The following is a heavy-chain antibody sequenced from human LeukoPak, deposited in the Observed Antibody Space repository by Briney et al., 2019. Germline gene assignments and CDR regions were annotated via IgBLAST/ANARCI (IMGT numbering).Heavy chain of an antibody. CDR1: GFTFSSYA. CDR2: ISGRGGST. J-gene: IGHJ4*02. CDR3: AKDGSGVAAADYYFDY. Sequence: HPGGSLRLPCAASGFTFSSYAMSWVRQAPGKGLEWVSAISGRGGSTFYADSVKGRFTISRDNSKNTLYRQMNSLRAEDTAVYYCAKDGSGVAAADYYFDYWGQGTLVTVSS. V-gene: IGHV3-23*01. D-gene: IGHD2-15*01.